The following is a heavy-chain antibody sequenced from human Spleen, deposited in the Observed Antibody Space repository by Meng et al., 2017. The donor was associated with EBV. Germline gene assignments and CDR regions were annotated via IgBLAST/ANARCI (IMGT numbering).Heavy chain of an antibody. CDR3: ARSPYSGSYYANFDY. J-gene: IGHJ4*02. CDR1: SGSINSGYW. Sequence: QGQRQGWGPGLVKPSGTLSLTCAGSSGSINSGYWWSWVRQPPGKGLEWIGEVYHDGTTNYSPSLKSRLTISVEKSMNQFSLKLTSVTAADTAVYYCARSPYSGSYYANFDYWGQGVLVTVSS. CDR2: VYHDGTT. V-gene: IGHV4-4*02. D-gene: IGHD1-26*01.